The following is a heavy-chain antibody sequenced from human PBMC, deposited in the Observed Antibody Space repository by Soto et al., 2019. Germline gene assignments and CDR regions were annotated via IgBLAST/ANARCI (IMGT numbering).Heavy chain of an antibody. Sequence: SETLSLTCAVSGGSISSGGYSWSWIRQPPGKGLEWIGYMYHSGSTYYNPSLKSRVTISVDTSKNQFSLKLSSVTAADTAVYYCARRGYYYDSSGYPSVWYWGQGTLVTVSS. CDR3: ARRGYYYDSSGYPSVWY. CDR1: GGSISSGGYS. CDR2: MYHSGST. V-gene: IGHV4-30-2*03. J-gene: IGHJ4*02. D-gene: IGHD3-22*01.